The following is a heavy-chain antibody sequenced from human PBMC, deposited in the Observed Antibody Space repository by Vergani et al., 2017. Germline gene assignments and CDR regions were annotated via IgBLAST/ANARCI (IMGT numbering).Heavy chain of an antibody. Sequence: QVNLQESGPGLVKPSETLSLTCAVSGDSISSGNNWGWIRQPPGKGLEWIISVSHSGDTYFNPSLKGRVSISMDTSKNYFFLTLSAVTAAGTDMYYCARRSSSYYFDIWGQGVLITVSS. J-gene: IGHJ5*02. D-gene: IGHD3-22*01. CDR1: GDSISSGNN. CDR2: VSHSGDT. V-gene: IGHV4-38-2*01. CDR3: ARRSSSYYFDI.